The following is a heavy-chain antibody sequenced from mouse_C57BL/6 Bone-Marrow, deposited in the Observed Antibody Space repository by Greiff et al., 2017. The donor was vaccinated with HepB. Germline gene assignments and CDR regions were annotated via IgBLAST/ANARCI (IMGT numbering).Heavy chain of an antibody. Sequence: VQLQQSGPELVKPGASVKISCKASGYAFSSSWMNWVKQRPGKGLEWIGRIYPGDGDTNYNGKFKGKATLTADKSSSTASMQLSSLTSEDSAVYFCARPLLLRAHGYFDVWGTGTTVTVSS. D-gene: IGHD1-1*01. CDR3: ARPLLLRAHGYFDV. CDR1: GYAFSSSW. CDR2: IYPGDGDT. V-gene: IGHV1-82*01. J-gene: IGHJ1*03.